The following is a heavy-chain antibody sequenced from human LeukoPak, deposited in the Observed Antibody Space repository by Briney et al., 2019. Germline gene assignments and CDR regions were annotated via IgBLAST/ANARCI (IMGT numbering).Heavy chain of an antibody. J-gene: IGHJ6*02. Sequence: PGGSLRLSCAASGFTVSSNYMSWVRQAPGKGLEWVSVIYSCVSTYYADSVKSTFTISRDNSKTTLYLQMNSLRAADTAVYYCARSPPYYGESYYYYYGMDVWGQGTTVTVSS. CDR2: IYSCVST. D-gene: IGHD4-17*01. CDR1: GFTVSSNY. V-gene: IGHV3-66*01. CDR3: ARSPPYYGESYYYYYGMDV.